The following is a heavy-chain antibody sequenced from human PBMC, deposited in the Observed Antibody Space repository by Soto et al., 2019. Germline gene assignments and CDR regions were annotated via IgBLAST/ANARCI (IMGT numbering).Heavy chain of an antibody. CDR1: EYTFTDYF. CDR2: INPNTGDT. V-gene: IGHV1-2*04. CDR3: AGEDRGYSGYVEYYYGMDV. J-gene: IGHJ6*02. Sequence: ASVKVSCKASEYTFTDYFMHWVRQAPGQGLEWMGWINPNTGDTKYAQKFQGWVTMTRDTSISTVFMELSRLRSDDTAVYYCAGEDRGYSGYVEYYYGMDVWGQGTTVTVSS. D-gene: IGHD5-12*01.